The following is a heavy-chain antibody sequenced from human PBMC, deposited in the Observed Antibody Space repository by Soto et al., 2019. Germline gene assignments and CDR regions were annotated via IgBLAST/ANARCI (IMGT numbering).Heavy chain of an antibody. D-gene: IGHD2-15*01. V-gene: IGHV2-5*01. CDR3: AHRHDLGGFDI. J-gene: IGHJ3*02. Sequence: QITLKESGPTLVKPTQTLTLTCTFSGFSLNTRAVGVGWIRQAPGKALEWLALINWNDDERYSPSLKDRLTITKDTSKNHVVLTTTNIGPVDTATYYCAHRHDLGGFDIWGQGTAVTVSS. CDR1: GFSLNTRAVG. CDR2: INWNDDE.